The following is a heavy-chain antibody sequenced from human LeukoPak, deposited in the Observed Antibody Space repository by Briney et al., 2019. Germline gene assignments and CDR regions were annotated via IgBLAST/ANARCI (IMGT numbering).Heavy chain of an antibody. Sequence: GASVKVSCKASGYTFTSYGISWVRQAPGRGLEWMGWISAYNGNTNYAQKLQGRVTMTTDTSTSTAYMELRSLRSDDTAVYYCARFIVVVPAAIYNWFDPWGQGTLVTVSS. CDR2: ISAYNGNT. D-gene: IGHD2-2*02. CDR1: GYTFTSYG. CDR3: ARFIVVVPAAIYNWFDP. J-gene: IGHJ5*02. V-gene: IGHV1-18*01.